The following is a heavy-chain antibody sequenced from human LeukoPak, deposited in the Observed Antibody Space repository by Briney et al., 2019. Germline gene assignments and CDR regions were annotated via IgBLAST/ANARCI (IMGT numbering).Heavy chain of an antibody. D-gene: IGHD3-10*01. CDR2: ISSSSSYI. CDR1: GFTFSSYS. Sequence: GGSLRLSCAASGFTFSSYSMNWVRQAPGKGLEWVSSISSSSSYIYYADSVKGRFTISRGNAKNSLYLQMNSLRAEDTAVYYCARDYYGSGSYDYWGQGTLVTVSS. CDR3: ARDYYGSGSYDY. V-gene: IGHV3-21*01. J-gene: IGHJ4*02.